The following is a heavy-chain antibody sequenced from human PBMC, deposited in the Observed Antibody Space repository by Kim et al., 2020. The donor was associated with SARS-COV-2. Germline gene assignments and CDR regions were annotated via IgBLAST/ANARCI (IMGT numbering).Heavy chain of an antibody. D-gene: IGHD2-2*03. CDR3: ARDLGSSTDYSMDV. Sequence: VNGRFTHSRDNSKNPLYLQMNSLRAEDTAVYYCARDLGSSTDYSMDVWGKGTTVTVSS. J-gene: IGHJ6*03. V-gene: IGHV3-30*07.